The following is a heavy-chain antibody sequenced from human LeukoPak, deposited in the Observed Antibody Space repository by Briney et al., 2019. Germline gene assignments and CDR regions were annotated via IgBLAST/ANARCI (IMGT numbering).Heavy chain of an antibody. J-gene: IGHJ4*02. V-gene: IGHV3-7*01. CDR2: IKEDGSEK. D-gene: IGHD3-10*01. CDR1: GFTFSSYW. CDR3: ARGITMVRGVIIGFDY. Sequence: GGSLRLSCAASGFTFSSYWMSWVRQAPGKGLEWVANIKEDGSEKNYVDSVKGRFTISRDNAKNSLYLQMNSLRAEDTAVYYCARGITMVRGVIIGFDYWGQGTLVTVSS.